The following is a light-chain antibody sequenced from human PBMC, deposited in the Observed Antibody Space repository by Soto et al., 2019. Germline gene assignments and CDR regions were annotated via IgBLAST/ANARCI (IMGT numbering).Light chain of an antibody. CDR1: QSVGRN. CDR2: GAS. CDR3: QQYNDRPSR. V-gene: IGKV3-15*01. J-gene: IGKJ1*01. Sequence: ILMTQSPATLSVSPGERATLSCRASQSVGRNLAWYQQKPGQAPRLLIYGASTRATGIPARFSGSGSGTEFTLTISSLQSEDFAVYYCQQYNDRPSRFGQGTKVEVK.